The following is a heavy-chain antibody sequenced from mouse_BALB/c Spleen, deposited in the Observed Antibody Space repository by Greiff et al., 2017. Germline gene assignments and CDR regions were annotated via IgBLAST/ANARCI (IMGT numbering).Heavy chain of an antibody. J-gene: IGHJ1*01. CDR3: ARNYDYDYWYFDV. D-gene: IGHD2-4*01. V-gene: IGHV1-14*01. CDR2: INPYNDGT. CDR1: GYTFTSYV. Sequence: VQLKESGPELVKPGASVKMSCKASGYTFTSYVMHWVKQKPGQGLEWIGYINPYNDGTKYNEKFKGKATLTSDKSSSTAYMELSSLTSEDSAVYYCARNYDYDYWYFDVWGAGTTVTVSS.